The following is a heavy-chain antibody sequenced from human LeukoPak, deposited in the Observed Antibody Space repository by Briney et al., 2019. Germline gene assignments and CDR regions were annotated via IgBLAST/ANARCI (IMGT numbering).Heavy chain of an antibody. V-gene: IGHV4-34*01. CDR2: INHSGST. CDR3: ARGLKDRRYCSSTSCARGGFDY. Sequence: SETLSLTCAVYGGSFSGYYWSWIRQPPGKGLEWIGEINHSGSTNYNPSLKSRVTISVDTSKNQFSLKLSSVTAADTAVYYCARGLKDRRYCSSTSCARGGFDYWGQGTLVTVSS. J-gene: IGHJ4*02. CDR1: GGSFSGYY. D-gene: IGHD2-2*01.